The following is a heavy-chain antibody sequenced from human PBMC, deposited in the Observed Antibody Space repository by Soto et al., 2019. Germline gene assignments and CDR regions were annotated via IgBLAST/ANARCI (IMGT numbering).Heavy chain of an antibody. CDR1: GFIFSDYS. CDR2: MSIGSEKT. Sequence: EVQVLESGGGLVQPGGSLRLSCVASGFIFSDYSMAWGRQPPEKGLEWISGMSIGSEKTFYGDSVQGRFTVSRDSSQNTVDLQMNSLRVEDTAKYSCVRWDGYGDLWGQGTLVIVSS. V-gene: IGHV3-23*01. J-gene: IGHJ4*02. D-gene: IGHD5-18*01. CDR3: VRWDGYGDL.